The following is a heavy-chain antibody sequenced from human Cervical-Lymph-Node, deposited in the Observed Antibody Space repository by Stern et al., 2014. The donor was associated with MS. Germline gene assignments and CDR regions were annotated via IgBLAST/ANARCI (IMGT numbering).Heavy chain of an antibody. V-gene: IGHV1-69*01. Sequence: QVQLVQSGAEVKRPGSSVKVSCRASGGTFRSSALTWVRQAPGPGPEWIGGIIPLLARTNYAQRFQGRVTITADESTSTAYMELSSLRFDDTAVYYCATDASTTVTPSLWDAFDVWGQGTMVTVSS. CDR2: IIPLLART. CDR3: ATDASTTVTPSLWDAFDV. CDR1: GGTFRSSA. J-gene: IGHJ3*01. D-gene: IGHD4-17*01.